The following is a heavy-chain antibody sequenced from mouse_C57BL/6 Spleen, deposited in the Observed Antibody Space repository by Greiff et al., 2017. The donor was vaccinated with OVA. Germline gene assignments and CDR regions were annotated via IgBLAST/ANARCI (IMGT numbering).Heavy chain of an antibody. CDR2: ISSGSSTI. Sequence: EVKLMESGGGLVKPGGSLKLSCAASGFTFSDYGMHWVRQAPEKGLEWVAYISSGSSTIYYADKVKGRFTISRDNAKNTLFLHMTSLRSEDRAMVYCARRAYDPLDYAMDYWGQGTSVTVSS. CDR3: ARRAYDPLDYAMDY. V-gene: IGHV5-17*01. D-gene: IGHD2-3*01. CDR1: GFTFSDYG. J-gene: IGHJ4*01.